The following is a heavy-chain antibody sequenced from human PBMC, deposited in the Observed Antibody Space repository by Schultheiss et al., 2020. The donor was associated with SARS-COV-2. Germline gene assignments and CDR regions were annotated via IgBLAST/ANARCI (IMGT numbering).Heavy chain of an antibody. CDR1: GYTFTGYY. CDR2: INPNSGGT. D-gene: IGHD6-6*01. J-gene: IGHJ4*02. V-gene: IGHV1-2*04. CDR3: ARDVAARSLYYFDY. Sequence: ASVKVSCKASGYTFTGYYMHWVRQAPGQGLEWMGWINPNSGGTNYAQKFQGWVTMTRDTSISTAYMELSRLRSDDTAVYYCARDVAARSLYYFDYWGQGTLVTVSS.